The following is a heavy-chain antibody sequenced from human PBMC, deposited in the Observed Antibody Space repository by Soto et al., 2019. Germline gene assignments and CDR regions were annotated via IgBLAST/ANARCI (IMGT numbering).Heavy chain of an antibody. D-gene: IGHD2-2*01. CDR1: GFTFSSYG. V-gene: IGHV3-30*18. CDR3: AKIPTSLASLDDIVVVPAATFRHYYMDV. Sequence: GGSLRLSCAASGFTFSSYGMHWVRQAPGKGLEWVTVISYDGSNKYYADSVKGRFTISRDNSKNTLYLQMNSLRAEDTAVYYCAKIPTSLASLDDIVVVPAATFRHYYMDVWGKGTTVTVSS. J-gene: IGHJ6*03. CDR2: ISYDGSNK.